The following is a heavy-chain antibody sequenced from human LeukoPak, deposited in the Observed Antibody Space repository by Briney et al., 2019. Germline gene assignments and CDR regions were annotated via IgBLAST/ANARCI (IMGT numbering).Heavy chain of an antibody. J-gene: IGHJ4*02. CDR3: TTLGNSYGRY. D-gene: IGHD5-18*01. CDR2: IKSKTDCGTT. Sequence: PGGSLRLSCAASGLTFSNAWMSWVRQAPGKGLEWVGRIKSKTDCGTTDYAATVKGRFIISRDDSKNTLYLHMNSLKTEDTAVYYCTTLGNSYGRYWGQGTLVTVSS. V-gene: IGHV3-15*01. CDR1: GLTFSNAW.